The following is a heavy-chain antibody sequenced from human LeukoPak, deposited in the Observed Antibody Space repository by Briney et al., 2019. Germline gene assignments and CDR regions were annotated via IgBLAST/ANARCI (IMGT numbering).Heavy chain of an antibody. CDR2: IYYSGST. D-gene: IGHD3-9*01. J-gene: IGHJ4*02. CDR1: GGSISNYY. CDR3: ARAGYDILTGYYTYYFDY. V-gene: IGHV4-59*01. Sequence: SETLSLTCTVSGGSISNYYWSWIRQPPGKGLEWIGYIYYSGSTNYNPSLKSRVTISVDTSKNQFSLKLSSVTAADTAVYYCARAGYDILTGYYTYYFDYWGQGTLVTVSS.